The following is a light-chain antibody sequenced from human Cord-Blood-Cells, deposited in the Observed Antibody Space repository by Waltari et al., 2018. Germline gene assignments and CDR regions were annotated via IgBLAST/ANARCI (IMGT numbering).Light chain of an antibody. Sequence: EIVLTHAPATLSLSPAERATLSCSASQSVSSYLAWYQQKPGQSPRLLIYDASNRATGIPARFSGSGSGTDFTLTISSLEPEDFAVYYCQQRSNWPRTFGQGTKVEIK. J-gene: IGKJ1*01. V-gene: IGKV3-11*01. CDR1: QSVSSY. CDR3: QQRSNWPRT. CDR2: DAS.